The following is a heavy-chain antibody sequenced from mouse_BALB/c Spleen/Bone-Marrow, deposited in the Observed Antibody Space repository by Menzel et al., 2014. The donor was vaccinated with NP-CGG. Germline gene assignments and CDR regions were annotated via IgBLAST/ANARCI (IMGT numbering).Heavy chain of an antibody. CDR1: GFSLTGFG. CDR2: IWADGST. V-gene: IGHV2-6-7*01. Sequence: VQRVESGPGLVAPSQSLSITCTVSGFSLTGFGVNWVRQPPGKGLEWLGMIWADGSTDYNSALRSRLSISKANSKSQVFFKMNNLQTDDTASYYCARADGSGYAMDYWGQGTSVTVSS. J-gene: IGHJ4*01. CDR3: ARADGSGYAMDY. D-gene: IGHD2-3*01.